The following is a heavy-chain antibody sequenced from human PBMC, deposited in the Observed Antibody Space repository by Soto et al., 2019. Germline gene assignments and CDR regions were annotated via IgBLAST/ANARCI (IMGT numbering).Heavy chain of an antibody. Sequence: QVQLVQSGAEVKKPGSSVKVSCKASGGTFSSYAISWVRQAPGQGLEWMGGIIPIFGTANYAQKFQGRVTITADASTSTPYMDLSSLGSEETVVYYCARFRIRADTRAFAIWGQGTMVTVSS. J-gene: IGHJ3*02. CDR2: IIPIFGTA. D-gene: IGHD3-16*01. V-gene: IGHV1-69*12. CDR1: GGTFSSYA. CDR3: ARFRIRADTRAFAI.